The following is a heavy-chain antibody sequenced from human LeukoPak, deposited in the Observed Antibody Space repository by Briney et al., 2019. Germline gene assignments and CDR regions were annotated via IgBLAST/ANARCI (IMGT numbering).Heavy chain of an antibody. Sequence: GESLKISCKGSGYSFTSYWIGWVRQMPGKGLEWMGIIYPGDSDTRYSPSFQGQVTISADKSISTACLQWSSLKASDTAMYYRARQRITIFGVVPGGMDVWGQGTTVTVSS. D-gene: IGHD3-3*01. CDR1: GYSFTSYW. J-gene: IGHJ6*02. CDR3: ARQRITIFGVVPGGMDV. CDR2: IYPGDSDT. V-gene: IGHV5-51*01.